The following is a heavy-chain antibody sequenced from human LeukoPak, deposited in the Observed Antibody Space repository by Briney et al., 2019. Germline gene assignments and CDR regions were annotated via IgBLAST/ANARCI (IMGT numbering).Heavy chain of an antibody. CDR2: ISSSSSTI. D-gene: IGHD6-19*01. Sequence: PGGSLRLSCAASGFTFSNYNMDWVRQAPGKGLEWVSYISSSSSTIYYADSVKGRFTISRDNAKNSLYLQMNSLRDEDTAVYYCARGPLKWLGNFDYWGQGTLVTVSS. V-gene: IGHV3-48*02. CDR3: ARGPLKWLGNFDY. J-gene: IGHJ4*02. CDR1: GFTFSNYN.